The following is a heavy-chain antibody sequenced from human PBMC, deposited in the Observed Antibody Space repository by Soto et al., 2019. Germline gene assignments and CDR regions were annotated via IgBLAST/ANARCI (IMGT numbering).Heavy chain of an antibody. CDR3: TRVRLGRSRSSDY. J-gene: IGHJ4*02. Sequence: EVQLVESGGGLVQPEGSLRLSCAASGFTFSDHYMDWVRQAPGKGLEWVGRIKNKANSYTTEYAAPVKGTFIISRDDSKNSVFLQMNPLKTDDTAVYYCTRVRLGRSRSSDYWGQGMLVTVSS. D-gene: IGHD6-19*01. CDR1: GFTFSDHY. V-gene: IGHV3-72*01. CDR2: IKNKANSYTT.